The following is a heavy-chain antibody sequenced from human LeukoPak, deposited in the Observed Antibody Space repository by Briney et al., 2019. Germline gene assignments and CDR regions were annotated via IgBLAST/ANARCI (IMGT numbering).Heavy chain of an antibody. V-gene: IGHV3-20*04. CDR3: ARDPSGAPREYYYYYMDV. Sequence: GGSLRLSCAASGFTFDDYGMSWVRQAPGKGLEWVSGINWNGGSTGYADSVKGRFTISRDKAKNSLYLQMNSLRAEDTALYYCARDPSGAPREYYYYYMDVWGKGTTVTVSS. CDR1: GFTFDDYG. J-gene: IGHJ6*03. D-gene: IGHD6-6*01. CDR2: INWNGGST.